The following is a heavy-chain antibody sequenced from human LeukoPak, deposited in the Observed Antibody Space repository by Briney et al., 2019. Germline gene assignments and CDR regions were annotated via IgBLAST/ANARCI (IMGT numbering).Heavy chain of an antibody. CDR2: ISGSGGST. J-gene: IGHJ6*02. CDR3: AKDQAVTTVYYYYGMDV. CDR1: GFTFSSYA. V-gene: IGHV3-23*01. D-gene: IGHD4-17*01. Sequence: GGSLRLSCAASGFTFSSYAMSWVRQAPGKGLEWVSAISGSGGSTYYADSVKGRFTISRDNSKNTLYLQMNSLRAEDTAVCYCAKDQAVTTVYYYYGMDVWGQGTTVTVSS.